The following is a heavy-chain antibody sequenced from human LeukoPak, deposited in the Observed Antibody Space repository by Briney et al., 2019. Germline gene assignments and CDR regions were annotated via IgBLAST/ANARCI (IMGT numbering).Heavy chain of an antibody. CDR3: ARGPGTVGLSP. V-gene: IGHV4-34*01. D-gene: IGHD1/OR15-1a*01. J-gene: IGHJ5*02. Sequence: GSLRLPCATSGFTFSDYLMTWIRQTPEKGLEWIGQINHSGDTSYNPSLRSRITLSVDRSKNQFSLKVTSVTAADTGVYYCARGPGTVGLSPWGQGTLVTVSS. CDR1: GFTFSDYL. CDR2: INHSGDT.